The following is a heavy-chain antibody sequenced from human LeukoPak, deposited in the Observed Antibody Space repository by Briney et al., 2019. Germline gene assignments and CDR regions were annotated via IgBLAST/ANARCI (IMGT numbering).Heavy chain of an antibody. Sequence: PGASLRLSWAASGFTFSSHAMSWVRQAPGKRLEWVSGVSGSGGSTYYADSVKGRFTISRDNSKNTLYLQMNSLRAEDTAVYYCAKRVTGTTNYFDYWGQGTLVTVSS. J-gene: IGHJ4*02. CDR2: VSGSGGST. CDR3: AKRVTGTTNYFDY. CDR1: GFTFSSHA. V-gene: IGHV3-23*01. D-gene: IGHD1-7*01.